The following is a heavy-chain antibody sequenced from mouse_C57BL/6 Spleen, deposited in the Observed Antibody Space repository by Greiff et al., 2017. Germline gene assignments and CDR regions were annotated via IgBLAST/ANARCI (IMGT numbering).Heavy chain of an antibody. CDR2: IYPRDGST. V-gene: IGHV1-78*01. D-gene: IGHD2-4*01. CDR3: ARWGYYDYDDYAMDY. Sequence: VQLVESDAELVKPGASVKISCKVSGYTFTDHTIHWMKQRPEQGLEWIGYIYPRDGSTKYNEKFKGKATLTADKSSSTAYMQLNSLTSEDSAVYFCARWGYYDYDDYAMDYWGQGTSVTVSS. CDR1: GYTFTDHT. J-gene: IGHJ4*01.